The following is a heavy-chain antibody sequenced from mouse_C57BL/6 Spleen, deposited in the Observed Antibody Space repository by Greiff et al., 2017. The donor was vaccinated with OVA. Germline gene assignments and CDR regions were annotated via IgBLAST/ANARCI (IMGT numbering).Heavy chain of an antibody. Sequence: VQLQQSGAELLRPGTSVKVSCKASGYAFTHYLIELVKPRPGQGLEWIGVINPGSGGTNYNEKFKGKATLTADKSSSTAYMQLSSLTSEDSAVYFCARSGGSGDFDYWGQGTTLTVSS. CDR3: ARSGGSGDFDY. V-gene: IGHV1-54*01. D-gene: IGHD3-2*02. CDR2: INPGSGGT. CDR1: GYAFTHYL. J-gene: IGHJ2*01.